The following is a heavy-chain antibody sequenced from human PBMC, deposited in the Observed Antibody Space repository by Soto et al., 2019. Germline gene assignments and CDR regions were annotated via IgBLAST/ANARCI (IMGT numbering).Heavy chain of an antibody. CDR2: IWYDGSYK. V-gene: IGHV3-33*01. J-gene: IGHJ6*04. CDR1: GFTFSSYG. CDR3: ARDQRAYYCYYGMDV. Sequence: QVQLVESGGGVVQPGRSLRLSCAASGFTFSSYGMHWVRQAPGKGLEWVAVIWYDGSYKYYADSVKGRFTISRDNSKNTLYLQMNSLRAEDTAVYYCARDQRAYYCYYGMDVWGEGTTVTVSS.